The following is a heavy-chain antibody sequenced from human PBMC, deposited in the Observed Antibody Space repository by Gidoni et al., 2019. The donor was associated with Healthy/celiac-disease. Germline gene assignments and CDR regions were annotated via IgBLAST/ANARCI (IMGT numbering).Heavy chain of an antibody. Sequence: QVQLVQSGAEVKKPGSSVKVSCKASGGTFSSYAISWVRQAPGQGLEWMGGIIPIFGTANYAQKFQGRVTITADESTSTAYMELSSLRSEDTAVYYCARERGPYGSGKLGYYGMDVWGQGTTVTVSS. CDR2: IIPIFGTA. V-gene: IGHV1-69*01. D-gene: IGHD3-10*01. CDR3: ARERGPYGSGKLGYYGMDV. J-gene: IGHJ6*02. CDR1: GGTFSSYA.